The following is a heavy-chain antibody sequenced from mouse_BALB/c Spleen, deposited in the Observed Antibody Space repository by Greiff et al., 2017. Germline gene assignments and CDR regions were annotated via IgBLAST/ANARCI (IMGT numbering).Heavy chain of an antibody. CDR1: GYTFTDYW. D-gene: IGHD2-2*01. CDR3: ARYEVTTGWFAY. V-gene: IGHV1-69*01. Sequence: VQLQQPGAELVMPGASVKMSCKASGYTFTDYWMHWVKQRPGQGLEWIGAIDTSDSYTSYNQKFKGKATLTVDESSSTAYMQLSSLTSEDSAVYYCARYEVTTGWFAYWGQGTLVTVSA. CDR2: IDTSDSYT. J-gene: IGHJ3*01.